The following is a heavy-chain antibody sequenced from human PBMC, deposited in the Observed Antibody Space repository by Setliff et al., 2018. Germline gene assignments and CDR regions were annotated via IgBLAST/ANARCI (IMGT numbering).Heavy chain of an antibody. V-gene: IGHV4-39*02. D-gene: IGHD2-21*02. J-gene: IGHJ4*02. Sequence: SETLSLTCAVSGSSISANHYWGWVRQPPGKGLEWIGSMSYGGHTYYKPSLNSRATIFADTSKNSFSLKLTSVTAEDTALYFFMRPWDYCGGNCPHNSIDFWGQGPLVTVSS. CDR1: GSSISANHY. CDR3: MRPWDYCGGNCPHNSIDF. CDR2: MSYGGHT.